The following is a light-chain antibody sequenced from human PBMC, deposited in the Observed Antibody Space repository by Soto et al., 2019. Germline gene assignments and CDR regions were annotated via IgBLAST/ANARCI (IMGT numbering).Light chain of an antibody. V-gene: IGLV4-69*01. J-gene: IGLJ3*02. CDR1: SGHSSYA. Sequence: QLLLTQSPSASASLGASVKLTCTLSSGHSSYAIAWHQQQPEKGPRYLMKLNSDGSHSKGDGIPDRFSGSSSGAERYLTISSLQSEDEADYYCQTWGTGPWVFGGGTKVTVL. CDR2: LNSDGSH. CDR3: QTWGTGPWV.